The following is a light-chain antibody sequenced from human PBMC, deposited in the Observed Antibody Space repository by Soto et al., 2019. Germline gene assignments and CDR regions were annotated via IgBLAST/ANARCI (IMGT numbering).Light chain of an antibody. V-gene: IGLV2-14*01. J-gene: IGLJ2*01. CDR2: DVS. CDR3: SSYTSSSTLVV. CDR1: SSDVGGYNY. Sequence: QSALTQPASVSGSPGQSITISCTGTSSDVGGYNYVSWYQEHPGKAPKLMIYDVSNRPSGVSNRFSGSKSGNTASLTLSGLQAEDEADYYCSSYTSSSTLVVFGGETKLTVL.